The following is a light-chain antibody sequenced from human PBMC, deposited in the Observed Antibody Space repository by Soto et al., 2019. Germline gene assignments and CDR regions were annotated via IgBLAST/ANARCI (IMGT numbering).Light chain of an antibody. J-gene: IGKJ4*01. Sequence: EIVLTQSPGTLSLSPGERATLSCRASQSVSSTYLAWYQQKPGQAPRLLVYDVSTRATGIPDRFSGSGSGTDFTLTISRLEPEDVAVYYCQQYVTSPPRLTFGGGTKVEIK. CDR1: QSVSSTY. CDR2: DVS. CDR3: QQYVTSPPRLT. V-gene: IGKV3-20*01.